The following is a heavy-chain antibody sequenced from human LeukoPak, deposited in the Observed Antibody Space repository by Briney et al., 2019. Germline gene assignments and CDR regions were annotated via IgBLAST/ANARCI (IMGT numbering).Heavy chain of an antibody. CDR1: GYSFTSYW. CDR3: ASSTYGSGSYYNSWFDP. V-gene: IGHV5-10-1*01. CDR2: IDPSDSYT. J-gene: IGHJ5*02. Sequence: GESLKISCKGSGYSFTSYWISWVRQMPGKGLEWMGRIDPSDSYTNYSPSFQGHVTISADESISTAYLQWSSLKASDTAMYYCASSTYGSGSYYNSWFDPWGQGTLVTVSS. D-gene: IGHD3-10*01.